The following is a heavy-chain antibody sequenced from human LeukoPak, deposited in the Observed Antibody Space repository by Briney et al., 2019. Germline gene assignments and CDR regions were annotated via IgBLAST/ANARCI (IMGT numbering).Heavy chain of an antibody. CDR3: ARDQVTGYSYYYYYGMDV. J-gene: IGHJ6*02. CDR2: IYSGGST. V-gene: IGHV3-53*01. CDR1: GFTVSSKY. D-gene: IGHD3-9*01. Sequence: GGSLRLSCAASGFTVSSKYISWVRQAPGKGLEWVSVIYSGGSTYYADSVKGRFTISRDNSKNTLYLQMNSLRAEDTAVYYCARDQVTGYSYYYYYGMDVWGQGTTVTVSS.